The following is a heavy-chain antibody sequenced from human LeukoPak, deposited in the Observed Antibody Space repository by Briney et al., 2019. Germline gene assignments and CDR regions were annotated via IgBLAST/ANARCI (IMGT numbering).Heavy chain of an antibody. J-gene: IGHJ4*02. V-gene: IGHV3-7*01. Sequence: GGSLRLSCAASGFTFSDAWMSWVRQAPGKGLEWVAYMKEDGSEIYYLDSVKGRFTISRDNAKNSLFLQMNSLSAEDTAVYYCARGVYHFDYWGQGALVTVSS. CDR1: GFTFSDAW. CDR3: ARGVYHFDY. D-gene: IGHD6-13*01. CDR2: MKEDGSEI.